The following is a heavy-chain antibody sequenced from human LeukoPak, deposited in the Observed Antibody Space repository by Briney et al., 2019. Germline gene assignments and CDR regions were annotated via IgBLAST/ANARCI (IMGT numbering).Heavy chain of an antibody. V-gene: IGHV3-30*02. D-gene: IGHD2-15*01. J-gene: IGHJ6*03. CDR2: IRYDGSNK. CDR3: ARGAYCSGGSCYNYYYYMDV. CDR1: GFTFGSYG. Sequence: GGSLRLSCAASGFTFGSYGMHWVRQAPGKGLEWVAFIRYDGSNKYYADSVKGRFTISRDNAKNSLYLQMNSLRAEDTAVYYCARGAYCSGGSCYNYYYYMDVWGKGTTVTVSS.